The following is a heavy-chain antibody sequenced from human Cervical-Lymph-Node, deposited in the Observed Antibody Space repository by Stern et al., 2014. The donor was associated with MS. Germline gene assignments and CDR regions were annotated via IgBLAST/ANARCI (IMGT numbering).Heavy chain of an antibody. Sequence: EVQLVESGGGLVKPGGSLRLSCAASGFTFSSYSMNWVRQAPGKGLEWVSSISSSSSYIYYADSVEGRFTISRDNAKNSLYVQMNSLRAEDTAVYYCAREDAPPHFDYWGQGTLVTVSS. J-gene: IGHJ4*02. CDR3: AREDAPPHFDY. CDR2: ISSSSSYI. D-gene: IGHD2-2*01. CDR1: GFTFSSYS. V-gene: IGHV3-21*02.